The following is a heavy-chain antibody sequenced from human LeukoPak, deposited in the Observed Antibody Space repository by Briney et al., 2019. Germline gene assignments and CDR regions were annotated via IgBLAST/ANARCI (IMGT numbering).Heavy chain of an antibody. D-gene: IGHD2-2*01. J-gene: IGHJ2*01. V-gene: IGHV4-4*07. CDR1: GGSISSYY. CDR3: TRDIVLPTAYWYFDL. CDR2: IYSSGTT. Sequence: SETLSLTCTVSGGSISSYYWSWIRQPAGKGLEWIGRIYSSGTTNYSPSLKSRVTMSVDTSKNQFSLRLSSVTAADTAVYFCTRDIVLPTAYWYFDLWGRGTLVTVSS.